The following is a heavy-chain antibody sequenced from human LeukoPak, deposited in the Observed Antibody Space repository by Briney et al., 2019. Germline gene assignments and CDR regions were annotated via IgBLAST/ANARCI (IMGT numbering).Heavy chain of an antibody. CDR2: IYYSGST. CDR3: ARDVRYCSSTSCYKGAFDI. V-gene: IGHV4-30-4*08. Sequence: SETLSLTCTVSGGSISSGDYYWSWIRQPPGKGLEWIGCIYYSGSTYYNPSLKSRVTISVDTSKNQFSLKLSSVTAADTAVYYCARDVRYCSSTSCYKGAFDIWGQGTMVTVSS. CDR1: GGSISSGDYY. J-gene: IGHJ3*02. D-gene: IGHD2-2*02.